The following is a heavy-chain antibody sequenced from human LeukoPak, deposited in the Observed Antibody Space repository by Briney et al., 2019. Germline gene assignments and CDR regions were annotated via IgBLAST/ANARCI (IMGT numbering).Heavy chain of an antibody. CDR1: GFSLSSHA. J-gene: IGHJ3*02. CDR2: IQDNERDI. CDR3: ANELWSGPSDAFDI. V-gene: IGHV3-30*02. D-gene: IGHD3-3*01. Sequence: LPGGSLRLSCVAFGFSLSSHAMHWVRQAPGKGLEWVAFIQDNERDIYYADPVKGRFTISRGNSKNMVYLQMNSLRTEDTAVYYCANELWSGPSDAFDIWGRGTMVTVSS.